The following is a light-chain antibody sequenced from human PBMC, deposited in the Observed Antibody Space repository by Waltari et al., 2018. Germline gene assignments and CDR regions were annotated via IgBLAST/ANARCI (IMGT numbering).Light chain of an antibody. J-gene: IGLJ1*01. V-gene: IGLV2-8*01. CDR3: NSCAGSNNFAYV. CDR1: RSDVGGYNL. CDR2: DVS. Sequence: QSALTQPPSASGSPGQSVTISCTGTRSDVGGYNLVSWYQQHPGKAPKLIIYDVSERPSGVPDRFSGSKSGNTASLTVSGLQSEDEADYYCNSCAGSNNFAYVFGTGTKVTVL.